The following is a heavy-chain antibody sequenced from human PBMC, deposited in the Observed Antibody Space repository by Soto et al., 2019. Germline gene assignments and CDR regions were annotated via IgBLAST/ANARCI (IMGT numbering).Heavy chain of an antibody. Sequence: ASVKVSCKVSGYTLTELSMHWVRQAPGKGLEWMGGFDPEDGETIYAQKFQGRVTMTEDTSTDTAYMELSSLRSEDTAVYYCATAAGFRYGSGSYRHYYYYYGMDVWGQGTTVTVSS. D-gene: IGHD3-10*01. CDR2: FDPEDGET. CDR1: GYTLTELS. J-gene: IGHJ6*02. CDR3: ATAAGFRYGSGSYRHYYYYYGMDV. V-gene: IGHV1-24*01.